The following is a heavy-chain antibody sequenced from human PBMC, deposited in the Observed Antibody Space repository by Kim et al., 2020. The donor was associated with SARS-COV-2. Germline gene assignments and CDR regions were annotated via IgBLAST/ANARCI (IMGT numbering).Heavy chain of an antibody. CDR3: ARGHSSGWRSLNFDY. Sequence: PSLKSRVTRSVDTSKNQFSLKLSSVTAADTAVYYCARGHSSGWRSLNFDYWGQGTLVTVSS. D-gene: IGHD6-19*01. V-gene: IGHV4-31*02. J-gene: IGHJ4*02.